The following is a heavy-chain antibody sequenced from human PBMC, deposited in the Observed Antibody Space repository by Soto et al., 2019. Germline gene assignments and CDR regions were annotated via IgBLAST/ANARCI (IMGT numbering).Heavy chain of an antibody. CDR3: TRDRSGTMLF. J-gene: IGHJ4*02. CDR1: GFTFSNYW. Sequence: EVQLVESGGGLVQPGGSLRLSCTASGFTFSNYWMSWVRQAPGEGLEWVANMNQDGSERYYVDSVKGRFTISRDNAKNSLYLQVSSLRAEDTAIYDCTRDRSGTMLFWGQGTLVTVSS. D-gene: IGHD1-7*01. V-gene: IGHV3-7*01. CDR2: MNQDGSER.